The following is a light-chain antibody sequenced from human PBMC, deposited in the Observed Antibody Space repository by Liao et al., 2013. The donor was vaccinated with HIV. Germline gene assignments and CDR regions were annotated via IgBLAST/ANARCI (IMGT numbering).Light chain of an antibody. Sequence: SYELTQPPSMSVSPGQTASITCSGDKLEDKFVCWFQQKPGQSPVLVIYQDSKRPSGIPERFSGSNSGNTASLTITRVEAGDEADYYCQVWDASNEYRMFGGGTKLTVL. CDR2: QDS. CDR1: KLEDKF. J-gene: IGLJ3*02. CDR3: QVWDASNEYRM. V-gene: IGLV3-1*01.